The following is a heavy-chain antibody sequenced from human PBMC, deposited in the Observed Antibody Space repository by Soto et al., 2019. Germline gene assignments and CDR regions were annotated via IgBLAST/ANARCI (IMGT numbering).Heavy chain of an antibody. CDR1: GASISGFY. CDR2: IYATGTT. J-gene: IGHJ5*02. D-gene: IGHD1-1*01. CDR3: VSDATKNLRDWFDP. V-gene: IGHV4-4*07. Sequence: SETLSLTCTVSGASISGFYWSWIRKSAGKGLEWIGRIYATGTTDYNPSLKSRVMMSVDTSKKQFSLKLRSVTAADTAVYYCVSDATKNLRDWFDPWGQGISVTVSS.